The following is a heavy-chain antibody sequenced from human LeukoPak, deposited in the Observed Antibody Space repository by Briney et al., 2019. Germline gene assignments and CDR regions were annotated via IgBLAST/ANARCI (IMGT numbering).Heavy chain of an antibody. V-gene: IGHV4-30-2*01. J-gene: IGHJ4*02. Sequence: SETLSLTCAVSGGFISSGTYSWSWIRQPPGKGLEWIGFIYHSGSTYYNPSLKSRVTISVDRSKSQFSLKLSSVTAADTAVYYCARTILNYDGAGYPFDYWGQGTLVTVSS. D-gene: IGHD3-22*01. CDR3: ARTILNYDGAGYPFDY. CDR1: GGFISSGTYS. CDR2: IYHSGST.